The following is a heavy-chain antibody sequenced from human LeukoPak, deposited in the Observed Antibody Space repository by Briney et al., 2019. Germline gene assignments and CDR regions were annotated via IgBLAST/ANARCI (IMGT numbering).Heavy chain of an antibody. J-gene: IGHJ4*02. V-gene: IGHV4-61*01. CDR1: GGSVSSGSYY. CDR2: ISYSGST. CDR3: ARVRTMYYDLFSRVFDY. Sequence: PSETLSLTCTVSGGSVSSGSYYWSWIRQPPGKGLEWIGYISYSGSTNYNPSLKSRVTISVDTSKIQFSLKLSSVTAADTAVYYCARVRTMYYDLFSRVFDYWGQGTLVTVSS. D-gene: IGHD3-9*01.